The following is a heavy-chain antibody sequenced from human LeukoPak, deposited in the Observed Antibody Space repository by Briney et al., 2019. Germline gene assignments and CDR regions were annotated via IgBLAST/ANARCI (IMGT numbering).Heavy chain of an antibody. Sequence: GGSLKLSCAASGFSFSSYTMNWVRRAPGKGLEWVSSISSSSSYIYYADSLKGRFTISRDNAKNSLYLQMNSLRAEDTAVYYCARDGRRRDYCDSGSCYWYFDLWGRGTLVTVSS. CDR1: GFSFSSYT. J-gene: IGHJ2*01. V-gene: IGHV3-21*01. D-gene: IGHD2-15*01. CDR3: ARDGRRRDYCDSGSCYWYFDL. CDR2: ISSSSSYI.